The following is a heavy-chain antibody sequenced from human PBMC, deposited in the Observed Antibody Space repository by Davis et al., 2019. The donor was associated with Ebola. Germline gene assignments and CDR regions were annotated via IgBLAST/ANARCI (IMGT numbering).Heavy chain of an antibody. V-gene: IGHV1-3*01. CDR1: GYTFTSYY. D-gene: IGHD2-15*01. Sequence: ASVKVSCKASGYTFTSYYMHWVRQAPGQRLEWMGWINAGNGNTKYSQKFQGRVTITRDTSASTAYMELSSLRSEDTAVYYCARRFEGGFDYFDYWGQGTLVTVSS. J-gene: IGHJ4*02. CDR3: ARRFEGGFDYFDY. CDR2: INAGNGNT.